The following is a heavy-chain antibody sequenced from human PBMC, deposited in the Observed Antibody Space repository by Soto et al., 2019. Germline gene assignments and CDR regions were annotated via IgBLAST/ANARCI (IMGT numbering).Heavy chain of an antibody. CDR2: IYYSGST. CDR1: GGSISSSSYY. Sequence: SETLSLTCTVSGGSISSSSYYWGWIRQPPGKGLEWIGSIYYSGSTYYNPSLKSRVTISVDTSKNQFSLKLSSVTAADTAVYYYARRTYSSGWYSDYWGQGTLVPVSS. CDR3: ARRTYSSGWYSDY. D-gene: IGHD6-19*01. V-gene: IGHV4-39*01. J-gene: IGHJ4*02.